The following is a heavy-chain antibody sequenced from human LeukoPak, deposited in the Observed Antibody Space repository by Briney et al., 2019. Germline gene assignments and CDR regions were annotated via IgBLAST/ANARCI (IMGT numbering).Heavy chain of an antibody. CDR1: GFTFGDYA. V-gene: IGHV3-49*03. D-gene: IGHD2-8*01. J-gene: IGHJ4*02. Sequence: RSLRLSCTASGFTFGDYAMSWFRQAPGKGLEWVGFIRSKADGGTTEYAASVKGRFTISRDDSKNTLYLQMNSLRAEDTAVYYCARDCCSGVYAGHWGQGILVT. CDR2: IRSKADGGTT. CDR3: ARDCCSGVYAGH.